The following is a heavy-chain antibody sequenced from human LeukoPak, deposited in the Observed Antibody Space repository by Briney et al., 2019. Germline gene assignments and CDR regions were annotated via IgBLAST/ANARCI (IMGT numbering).Heavy chain of an antibody. J-gene: IGHJ4*02. V-gene: IGHV4-34*01. CDR1: GGSFSGYY. Sequence: SETLSLTCAVYGGSFSGYYWSWIRQPPGKGLEWIGEINHSGSTDYNPSLKSRVTISVDTSKNQFSLKLSSVTAADTAVYYCARAPRRGYSYDHYYFDYWGQGTLVTVSS. D-gene: IGHD5-18*01. CDR2: INHSGST. CDR3: ARAPRRGYSYDHYYFDY.